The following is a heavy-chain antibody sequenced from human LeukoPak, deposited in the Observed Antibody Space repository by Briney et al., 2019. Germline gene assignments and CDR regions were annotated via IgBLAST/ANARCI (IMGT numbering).Heavy chain of an antibody. Sequence: SQTLSLTCTVSGGSISSGGYYWSWIRQHPGKGLEWIGYIYYSGSTYYNPSLKSRVTISVDTSKNQFSLKLSSVTAADTAVYYCARWGSSGYFVDYWGQGTLVTVSS. D-gene: IGHD3-22*01. J-gene: IGHJ4*02. V-gene: IGHV4-31*03. CDR3: ARWGSSGYFVDY. CDR2: IYYSGST. CDR1: GGSISSGGYY.